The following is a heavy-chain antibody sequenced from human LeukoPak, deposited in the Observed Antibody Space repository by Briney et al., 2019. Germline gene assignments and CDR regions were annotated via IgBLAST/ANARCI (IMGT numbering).Heavy chain of an antibody. J-gene: IGHJ5*02. CDR1: GGSISSYY. Sequence: SETLSLTCTVSGGSISSYYWSWIRQSPGKGLECIGYIHYTGSTNYNPSLKSRVTISVETSKNQFSLKLKSVTAADTAVYYCARDSGTTGEVKFDPWGQGTLVTVSS. CDR3: ARDSGTTGEVKFDP. D-gene: IGHD3-10*01. CDR2: IHYTGST. V-gene: IGHV4-59*12.